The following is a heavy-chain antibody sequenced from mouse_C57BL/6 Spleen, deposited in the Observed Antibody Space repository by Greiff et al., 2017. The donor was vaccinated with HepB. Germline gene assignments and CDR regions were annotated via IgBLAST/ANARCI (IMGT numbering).Heavy chain of an antibody. J-gene: IGHJ4*01. Sequence: QVHVKQSGAELVKPGASVKISCKASGYAFSSYWMNWVKQRPGKGLEWIGQIYPGDGDTNYNGKFKGKATLTADKSSSTAYMQLSSLTSEDSAVYFCARYSNWDAMDYWGQGTSVTVSS. CDR1: GYAFSSYW. CDR2: IYPGDGDT. D-gene: IGHD2-5*01. CDR3: ARYSNWDAMDY. V-gene: IGHV1-80*01.